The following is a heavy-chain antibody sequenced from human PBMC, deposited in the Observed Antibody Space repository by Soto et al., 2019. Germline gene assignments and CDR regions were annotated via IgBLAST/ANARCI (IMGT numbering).Heavy chain of an antibody. D-gene: IGHD4-17*01. V-gene: IGHV3-73*01. Sequence: GGSLRLSCAASGFTFSGSAMHWVRQASGKGPEWVGRIRSKANSYATAYAASVKGRFTISRDDSKNTAHLQMNSLKTEDTAVYYCTRLVSGATVVTRYWGQGTLVTVSS. J-gene: IGHJ4*02. CDR3: TRLVSGATVVTRY. CDR1: GFTFSGSA. CDR2: IRSKANSYAT.